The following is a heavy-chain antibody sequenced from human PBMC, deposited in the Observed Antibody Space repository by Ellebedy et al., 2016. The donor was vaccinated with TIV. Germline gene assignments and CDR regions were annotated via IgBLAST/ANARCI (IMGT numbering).Heavy chain of an antibody. CDR2: ISYDGSNK. CDR1: GFTFSSSA. Sequence: GESLQISXAASGFTFSSSAMHWVRQAPGKGLEWVAVISYDGSNKYYADSVKGRFTISRDNSKNTLYLQMNSLRAEDTAVYYCARCPDAFDIWGQGTMVTVSS. V-gene: IGHV3-30-3*01. J-gene: IGHJ3*02. CDR3: ARCPDAFDI.